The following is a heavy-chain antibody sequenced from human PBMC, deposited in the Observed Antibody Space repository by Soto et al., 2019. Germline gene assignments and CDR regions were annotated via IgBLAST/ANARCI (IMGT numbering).Heavy chain of an antibody. D-gene: IGHD6-13*01. V-gene: IGHV4-59*01. J-gene: IGHJ4*02. CDR3: AKYRRTAAEGFTLDY. Sequence: SETLSLTCTFSGDSINNYYWSWIRQPPGKRLEWIGYIYYTGSTTYNPSLESRVTMSVDTSKNQFFLKLSSVNAADTAVYYCAKYRRTAAEGFTLDYWGRGTLVT. CDR1: GDSINNYY. CDR2: IYYTGST.